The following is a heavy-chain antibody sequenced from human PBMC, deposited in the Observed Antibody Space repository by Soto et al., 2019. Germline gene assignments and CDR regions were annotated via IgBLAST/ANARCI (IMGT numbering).Heavy chain of an antibody. CDR3: AKSASRDVVVVAATRRGGDAFDI. CDR1: GFTFSSYA. CDR2: ISGSGGST. D-gene: IGHD2-15*01. V-gene: IGHV3-23*01. J-gene: IGHJ3*02. Sequence: GGSLRLSCAASGFTFSSYAMSWVRQAPGKGLEWVSAISGSGGSTYYADSVKGRFTISRDNSKNTLYLQMNSLRAEDTAVYYCAKSASRDVVVVAATRRGGDAFDIWGQGTMVTVSS.